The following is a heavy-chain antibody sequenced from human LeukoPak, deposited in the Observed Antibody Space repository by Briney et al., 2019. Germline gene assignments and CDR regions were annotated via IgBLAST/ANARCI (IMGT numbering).Heavy chain of an antibody. CDR2: IYTSGST. D-gene: IGHD3-16*02. CDR3: ARGASNYDYVWGSYRAFDY. V-gene: IGHV4-61*02. J-gene: IGHJ4*02. Sequence: SETLSLTCTVSGGSISSGSYYWSWIRQPAGKGLEWIGRIYTSGSTNYNPSLKSRVTISVDTSKNQFSLKLSSVTAADTAVYYCARGASNYDYVWGSYRAFDYWGQGTLVTVSS. CDR1: GGSISSGSYY.